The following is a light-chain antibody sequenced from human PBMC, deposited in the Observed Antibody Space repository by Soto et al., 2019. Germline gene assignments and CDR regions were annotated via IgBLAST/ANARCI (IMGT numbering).Light chain of an antibody. J-gene: IGKJ2*01. CDR2: LGS. CDR1: QSLLHSNGYNY. Sequence: DLVMTQSPLSLPVTPAEPASISCRSSQSLLHSNGYNYLDWYLQKPGQSPQLLIYLGSNRASGVPDRFSGSGSGKDFTLKISRVEGEDVGVYYCMQPLRTPPDTFGQGTKLEI. CDR3: MQPLRTPPDT. V-gene: IGKV2-28*01.